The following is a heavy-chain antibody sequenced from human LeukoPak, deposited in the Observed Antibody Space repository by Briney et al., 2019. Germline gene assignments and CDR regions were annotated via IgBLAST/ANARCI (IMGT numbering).Heavy chain of an antibody. J-gene: IGHJ4*02. V-gene: IGHV3-73*01. CDR2: IRSKANSYAT. CDR1: GFTFSGSA. Sequence: GGSLRLSCAASGFTFSGSAMHWVRQASGKGLEWVGRIRSKANSYATAYAASVKVRFTISRDDSKNTAYLQMNILKTEDTAVYYCTSGLSVRRSNNTPVDYWGQGTLVTVSS. D-gene: IGHD1-1*01. CDR3: TSGLSVRRSNNTPVDY.